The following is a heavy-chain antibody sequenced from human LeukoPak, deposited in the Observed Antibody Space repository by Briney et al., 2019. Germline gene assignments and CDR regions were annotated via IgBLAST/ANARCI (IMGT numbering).Heavy chain of an antibody. CDR1: GFTCSSYW. J-gene: IGHJ4*02. Sequence: GGSLRLSCAASGFTCSSYWMSWVRQAPGKGLEWVANIKQDGSEKYYVDSVKGRLTISRDNAKNSLYLQMNSLRAEDTAVYYCARAPTLVATANYDYWGQGTLVTVSS. D-gene: IGHD5-12*01. CDR2: IKQDGSEK. V-gene: IGHV3-7*01. CDR3: ARAPTLVATANYDY.